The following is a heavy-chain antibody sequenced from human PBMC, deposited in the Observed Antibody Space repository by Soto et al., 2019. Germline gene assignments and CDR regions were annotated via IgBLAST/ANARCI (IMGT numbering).Heavy chain of an antibody. Sequence: PSETLSLTCTVSGGSISSYYWSWIRQPAGKGLEWIGRIYTSGSTNYNPSLKSRVTMSVDTSKNQFSLKLSSVTAADTAVYYCASQYCSSXSCYPDPYGDYGYYFDYWGQGTLVTVSS. CDR1: GGSISSYY. V-gene: IGHV4-4*07. CDR2: IYTSGST. D-gene: IGHD2-2*01. J-gene: IGHJ4*02. CDR3: ASQYCSSXSCYPDPYGDYGYYFDY.